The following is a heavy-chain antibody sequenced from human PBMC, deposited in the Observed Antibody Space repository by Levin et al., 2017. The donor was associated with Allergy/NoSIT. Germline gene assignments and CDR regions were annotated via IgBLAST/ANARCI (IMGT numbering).Heavy chain of an antibody. CDR3: ATPHDLLD. J-gene: IGHJ4*02. CDR2: MKQDGSEK. Sequence: GGSLRLSCAASGFTFSRSWMSWVRQAPGKGLEWVANMKQDGSEKYYVDSVKGRFTISRDNAKNSLYLQMNSLRAEDTAVYYCATPHDLLDWGQGTLVTVSS. D-gene: IGHD1-1*01. CDR1: GFTFSRSW. V-gene: IGHV3-7*01.